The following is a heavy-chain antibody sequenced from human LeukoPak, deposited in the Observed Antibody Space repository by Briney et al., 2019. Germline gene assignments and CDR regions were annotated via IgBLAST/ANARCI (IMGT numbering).Heavy chain of an antibody. CDR2: IKQDGSEK. CDR3: ARSSIAARGWFDP. D-gene: IGHD6-6*01. V-gene: IGHV3-7*03. CDR1: GLTFSRYA. Sequence: GGSLRLSCAASGLTFSRYAMSWVRQAPGKGLEWVANIKQDGSEKYYVDSVKGRFTISRDNAKNSLYLQMNSLRAEDTAVYYCARSSIAARGWFDPWGQGTLVTVSS. J-gene: IGHJ5*02.